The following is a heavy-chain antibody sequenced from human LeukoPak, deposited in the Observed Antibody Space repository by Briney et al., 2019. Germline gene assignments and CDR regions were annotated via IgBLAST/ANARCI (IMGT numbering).Heavy chain of an antibody. V-gene: IGHV4-38-2*01. CDR1: GYSISSDYY. J-gene: IGHJ3*02. D-gene: IGHD2-15*01. Sequence: SDTLSLTCGVSGYSISSDYYWGWIRQPPGNGLEWIGSVYRSGSTYYKPSLKSRVTISVDTSKHQVSLNLRSVTAADTAVYYCAAPGGGDSFDIWGQGTMVTVSS. CDR3: AAPGGGDSFDI. CDR2: VYRSGST.